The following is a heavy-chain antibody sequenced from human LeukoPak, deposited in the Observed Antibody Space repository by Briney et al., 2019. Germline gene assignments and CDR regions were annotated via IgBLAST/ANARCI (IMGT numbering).Heavy chain of an antibody. D-gene: IGHD6-13*01. J-gene: IGHJ4*02. CDR1: GGSFSGYY. V-gene: IGHV4-34*01. CDR2: INHSGST. Sequence: SETLSLTCAVYGGSFSGYYWSWIRQPPGKGLEWIGEINHSGSTNYNPSLKSRVTISVDTSKNQFSLKLCSVTAADTAVYYCARRIAAAGTSHWGQGTLVTVSS. CDR3: ARRIAAAGTSH.